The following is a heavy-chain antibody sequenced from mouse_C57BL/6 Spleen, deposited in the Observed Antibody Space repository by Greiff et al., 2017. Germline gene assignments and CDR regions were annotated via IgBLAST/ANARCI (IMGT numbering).Heavy chain of an antibody. Sequence: QVQLQQSGAELVRPGSSVKLSCKASGYTFTSYWMDWVKQRPGQGLAWICNIYPSDSETHYNQKFKDKATLTVDKSSSTAYMQLSSLTAEDSAVYYCARRGDCYYDRYFDVWGTGTTVTVAS. CDR1: GYTFTSYW. D-gene: IGHD2-3*01. V-gene: IGHV1-61*01. J-gene: IGHJ1*03. CDR3: ARRGDCYYDRYFDV. CDR2: IYPSDSET.